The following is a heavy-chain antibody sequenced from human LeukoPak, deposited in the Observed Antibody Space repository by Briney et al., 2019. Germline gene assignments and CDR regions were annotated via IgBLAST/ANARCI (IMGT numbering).Heavy chain of an antibody. CDR2: IYKSGSA. CDR1: SDSVSSGSYY. D-gene: IGHD5-24*01. CDR3: ARMALTKSDAFDI. V-gene: IGHV4-61*01. Sequence: PSETLSLTCTVSSDSVSSGSYYWSWIRQPPGEGLEGSGYIYKSGSANSNPSLKSRVIISLDTSKSKLSLKLASVTAADTAVYGCARMALTKSDAFDIWGQGTMVTVST. J-gene: IGHJ3*02.